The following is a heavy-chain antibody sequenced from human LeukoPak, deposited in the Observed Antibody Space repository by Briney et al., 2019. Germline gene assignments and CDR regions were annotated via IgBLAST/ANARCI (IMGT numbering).Heavy chain of an antibody. Sequence: GGSLRLSCAASGLIFENYWMNWVRQAPGKGLEWVANIEQDGSEKYYVDSVKGRFTISRDNAKNSLYLQMSSLRAEDTALYYCASRSSVAASGPGWGQGTLVTVSS. J-gene: IGHJ4*02. CDR3: ASRSSVAASGPG. CDR1: GLIFENYW. CDR2: IEQDGSEK. V-gene: IGHV3-7*01. D-gene: IGHD2-15*01.